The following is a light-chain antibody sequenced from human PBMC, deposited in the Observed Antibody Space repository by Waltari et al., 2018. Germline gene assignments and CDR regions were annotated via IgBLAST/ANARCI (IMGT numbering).Light chain of an antibody. Sequence: DIQMTQSPSSLSASVGDRVTITCRARQRISVYLNLYQQKPGKVPKLLIYAASTLHSEVPSRFSGSGSGTDFSLTISSLQPEDFATYYCQQGYSTPWTFGQGTKVEIK. CDR3: QQGYSTPWT. J-gene: IGKJ1*01. CDR1: QRISVY. CDR2: AAS. V-gene: IGKV1-39*01.